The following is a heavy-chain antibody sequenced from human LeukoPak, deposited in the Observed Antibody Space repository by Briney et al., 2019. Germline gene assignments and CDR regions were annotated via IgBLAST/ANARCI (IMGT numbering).Heavy chain of an antibody. CDR2: ISAYNGNT. Sequence: APVKVSCKASGYTFTSYGISWVRQAPGQGLEWMGWISAYNGNTNYAQKLQGRVTMTTDTSTSTAYMELRSLRSDDTAVYYCAREGLLWFGNYYFDYWGQGTLVTVSS. J-gene: IGHJ4*02. CDR1: GYTFTSYG. V-gene: IGHV1-18*01. CDR3: AREGLLWFGNYYFDY. D-gene: IGHD3-10*01.